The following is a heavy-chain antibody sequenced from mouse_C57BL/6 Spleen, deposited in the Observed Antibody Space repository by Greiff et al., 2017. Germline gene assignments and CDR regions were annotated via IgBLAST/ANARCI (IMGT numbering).Heavy chain of an antibody. CDR1: GFTFSSYG. J-gene: IGHJ2*01. D-gene: IGHD4-1*01. V-gene: IGHV5-6*01. CDR2: ISSGGSYT. CDR3: ERQAWGKEYYFDY. Sequence: EVKLMESGGDLVKPGGSLKLSCAASGFTFSSYGMSWVRQTPDKRLEWVATISSGGSYTYYPDNVKGRFTISRDNAKNTLYLQMSSLKSEDKAMYYCERQAWGKEYYFDYWGQGTTLTVSS.